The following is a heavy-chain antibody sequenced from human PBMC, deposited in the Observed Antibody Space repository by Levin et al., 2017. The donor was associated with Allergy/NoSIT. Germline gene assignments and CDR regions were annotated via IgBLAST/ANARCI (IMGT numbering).Heavy chain of an antibody. CDR3: ARAIGGTLGGADYYYYYMDV. CDR1: GGSFSGYY. V-gene: IGHV4-34*01. CDR2: INHSGST. D-gene: IGHD1-26*01. Sequence: PSETLSLTCAVYGGSFSGYYWSWIRQPPGKGLEWIGEINHSGSTNYNPSLKSRVTISVDTSKNQFSLKLSSVTAADTAVYYCARAIGGTLGGADYYYYYMDVWGKGTTVTVSS. J-gene: IGHJ6*03.